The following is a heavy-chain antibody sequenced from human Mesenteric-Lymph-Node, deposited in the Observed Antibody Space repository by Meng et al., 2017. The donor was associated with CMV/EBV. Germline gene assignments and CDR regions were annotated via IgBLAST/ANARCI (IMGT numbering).Heavy chain of an antibody. V-gene: IGHV5-51*01. Sequence: GESLKISCKGSGYDFPEWWIGWVRQMPGKGLEWMGIIYPGDSNTIYSPSFQGQVTISADKSVTTAYLQWSSLKASDTAMYYCARRVNRDSYYDSSGYIDYWGQGTLVTVSS. CDR1: GYDFPEWW. CDR3: ARRVNRDSYYDSSGYIDY. CDR2: IYPGDSNT. D-gene: IGHD3-22*01. J-gene: IGHJ4*02.